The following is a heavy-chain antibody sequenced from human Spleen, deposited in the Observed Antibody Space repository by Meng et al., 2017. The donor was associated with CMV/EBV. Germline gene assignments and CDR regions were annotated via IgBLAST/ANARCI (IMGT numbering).Heavy chain of an antibody. J-gene: IGHJ4*01. Sequence: CTFSVGSIRSGGYYWTSIRQHPGKGLEWIGYMYYRDSTYYNPSLRSRATISVDTSKNDLSLKLRSVTAADTAVYYCARGNIDYYFDYWGHGTLVTVSS. CDR3: ARGNIDYYFDY. CDR1: VGSIRSGGYY. V-gene: IGHV4-31*03. CDR2: MYYRDST. D-gene: IGHD2/OR15-2a*01.